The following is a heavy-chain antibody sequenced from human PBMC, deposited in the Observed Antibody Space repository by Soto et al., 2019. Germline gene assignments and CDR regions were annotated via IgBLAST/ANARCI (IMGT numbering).Heavy chain of an antibody. CDR2: ISISSSYI. J-gene: IGHJ6*02. Sequence: KPGGSLRLSCAASGFTFSSYSMNWVRQAPGKGLEWVSSISISSSYIYYADSVKGRFTISRDNAKNSLYLQMTSLRAEDTAVYYCARGSTVTTWEEYYYGMDVWGQGTTVTVSS. CDR1: GFTFSSYS. V-gene: IGHV3-21*01. D-gene: IGHD4-4*01. CDR3: ARGSTVTTWEEYYYGMDV.